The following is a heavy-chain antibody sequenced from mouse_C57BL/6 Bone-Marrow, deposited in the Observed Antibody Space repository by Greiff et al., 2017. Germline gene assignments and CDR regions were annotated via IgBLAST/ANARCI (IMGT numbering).Heavy chain of an antibody. V-gene: IGHV1-80*01. CDR1: GYAFSSYW. Sequence: VKLQQSGAELVKPGASVTISCKASGYAFSSYWMNWVKQRPGKGLEWIGQIYPGDGDTNYNGKFKGKATLTADKSSSTAYMQLSSLTSEDAAVYFCASGPLYGSGHWGQGTTLTVSS. CDR3: ASGPLYGSGH. CDR2: IYPGDGDT. J-gene: IGHJ2*01. D-gene: IGHD1-1*01.